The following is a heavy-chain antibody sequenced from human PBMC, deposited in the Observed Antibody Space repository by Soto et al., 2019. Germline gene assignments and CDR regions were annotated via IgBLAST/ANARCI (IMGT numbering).Heavy chain of an antibody. CDR2: FKWNSGDV. V-gene: IGHV3-9*01. CDR3: AKDRSSGSPYYGMDF. J-gene: IGHJ6*02. Sequence: PWGSLRLSCAASGFTFFDYAIHLFRQFPGKGLEWVSGFKWNSGDVGYADSVKGRFTISRDNAKNSLYLQMNSLRPEDTAVYYCAKDRSSGSPYYGMDFWGQGTMVTVS. D-gene: IGHD3-10*01. CDR1: GFTFFDYA.